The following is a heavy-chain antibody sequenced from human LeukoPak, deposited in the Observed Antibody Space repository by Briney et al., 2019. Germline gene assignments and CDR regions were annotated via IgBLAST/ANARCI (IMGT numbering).Heavy chain of an antibody. CDR3: ARDGDYGEYYFDY. CDR1: GGSISSYH. CDR2: IYYSGST. V-gene: IGHV4-59*01. J-gene: IGHJ4*02. D-gene: IGHD4-17*01. Sequence: PSETLSLTCTVSGGSISSYHWSWIRQPPGKGLEWIGYIYYSGSTNYNPSLKSRVTISVGTSKNQFSLKLSSVTAADTAVYYCARDGDYGEYYFDYWGQGTLVTVSS.